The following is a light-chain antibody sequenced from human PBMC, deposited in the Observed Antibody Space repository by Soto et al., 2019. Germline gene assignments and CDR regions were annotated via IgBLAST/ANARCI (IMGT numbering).Light chain of an antibody. CDR2: RNN. Sequence: QSVLTQPPSASGTPGQRVNISCSGSSSNIGSNYVYWYRQFPGTAPKLLIQRNNQRPSGVPARFSGSKSGTSASLAISGLQAEDEADYYCSSYTSSSPYVFGTGTKLTVL. V-gene: IGLV1-47*01. CDR1: SSNIGSNY. CDR3: SSYTSSSPYV. J-gene: IGLJ1*01.